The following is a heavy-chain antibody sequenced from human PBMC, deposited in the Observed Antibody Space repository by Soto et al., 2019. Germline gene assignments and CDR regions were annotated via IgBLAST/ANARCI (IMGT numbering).Heavy chain of an antibody. Sequence: ASVKVSCKASGYTFTSKPMHWVRQAPGQRLEWMGRINVSNGNTKYSQKFQGRVTITRDTSANTAYMELSSLRVEDTAVYYCAKVGFPYSYGYLFYYWGQGTLVTVSS. J-gene: IGHJ4*02. CDR2: INVSNGNT. D-gene: IGHD5-18*01. CDR1: GYTFTSKP. CDR3: AKVGFPYSYGYLFYY. V-gene: IGHV1-3*01.